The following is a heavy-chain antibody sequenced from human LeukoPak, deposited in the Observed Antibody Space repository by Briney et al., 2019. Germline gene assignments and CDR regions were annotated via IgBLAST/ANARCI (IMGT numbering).Heavy chain of an antibody. CDR2: ISAYNGNT. D-gene: IGHD4-11*01. V-gene: IGHV1-18*01. CDR3: ARAMTTEIDY. CDR1: GYTFTSHS. Sequence: ASVRISCKASGYTFTSHSISWVRQAPGQGLEWMGWISAYNGNTYYAQLLQGRGTMTIDPSSSTAYVELRSLRSDDTAVYYCARAMTTEIDYWGQGTLVTVSS. J-gene: IGHJ4*02.